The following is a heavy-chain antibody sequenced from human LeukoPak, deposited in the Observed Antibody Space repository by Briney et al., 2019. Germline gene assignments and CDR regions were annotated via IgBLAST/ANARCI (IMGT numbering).Heavy chain of an antibody. V-gene: IGHV3-NL1*01. CDR1: GFTFSSYG. CDR3: AKDMIVGATGVAD. CDR2: IYSGGST. Sequence: GGSLRLSCAASGFTFSSYGMHWVRQAPGKGLEWVSVIYSGGSTYYADSVKGRFTISRHNSKNTLYLQMNSLRAEDTAVYYCAKDMIVGATGVADWGQGTLVTVSS. J-gene: IGHJ4*02. D-gene: IGHD1-26*01.